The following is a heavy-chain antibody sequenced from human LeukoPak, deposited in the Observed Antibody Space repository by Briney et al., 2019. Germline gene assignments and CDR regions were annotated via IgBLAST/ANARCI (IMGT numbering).Heavy chain of an antibody. CDR3: AKDLGIAVAGVFDY. Sequence: GGSLRLSCAASGFTVSSNYMSWVRQAPGKGLEWVSVIYSGGSTYYADSVKGRFTISRDNSKNTLYLQMNSLRAEDTAVYYCAKDLGIAVAGVFDYWGQGTLVTVSS. D-gene: IGHD6-19*01. J-gene: IGHJ4*02. V-gene: IGHV3-53*05. CDR1: GFTVSSNY. CDR2: IYSGGST.